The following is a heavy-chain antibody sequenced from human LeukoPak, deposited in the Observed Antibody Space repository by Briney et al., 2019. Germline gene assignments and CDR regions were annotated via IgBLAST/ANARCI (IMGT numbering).Heavy chain of an antibody. V-gene: IGHV4-34*01. CDR2: INHSGST. D-gene: IGHD3-10*01. J-gene: IGHJ4*02. CDR3: ARRFYGSGSYN. Sequence: PSETLSLTCAVYGVSFSGYYWSWIRQPPGKGLEWIGEINHSGSTNYNPSLKSRVTISVDTSKNQFSLKLSSVTAAGTAVYYCARRFYGSGSYNWGQGTLVTVSS. CDR1: GVSFSGYY.